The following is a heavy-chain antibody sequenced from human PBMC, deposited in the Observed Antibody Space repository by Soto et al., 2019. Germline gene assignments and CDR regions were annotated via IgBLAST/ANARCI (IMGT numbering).Heavy chain of an antibody. D-gene: IGHD4-4*01. J-gene: IGHJ6*03. CDR3: ARVRYSNYYYYYYMDV. Sequence: SETLSLTCAVYGGSFSGYYWSWIRQPPGKGLEWIGEINHSGSTNYNPSLKSRVTISVDTSKNQFSLKLSSVTAADTAVYYCARVRYSNYYYYYYMDVWGKGTTGTVSS. CDR2: INHSGST. V-gene: IGHV4-34*01. CDR1: GGSFSGYY.